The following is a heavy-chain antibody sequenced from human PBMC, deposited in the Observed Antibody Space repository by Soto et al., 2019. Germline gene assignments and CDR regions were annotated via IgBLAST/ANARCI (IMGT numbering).Heavy chain of an antibody. CDR1: GLTFSNAW. D-gene: IGHD1-7*01. CDR2: IKSKTDGGTT. J-gene: IGHJ3*02. V-gene: IGHV3-15*01. CDR3: TTDNWNYVGAFDI. Sequence: GGSLRLSCAASGLTFSNAWMSWVRQAPGKGLEWVGRIKSKTDGGTTDYAAPVKGRFTISRDDSKNTLYLQMNSLKTEDTAVYYCTTDNWNYVGAFDIWGQGTMVTVSS.